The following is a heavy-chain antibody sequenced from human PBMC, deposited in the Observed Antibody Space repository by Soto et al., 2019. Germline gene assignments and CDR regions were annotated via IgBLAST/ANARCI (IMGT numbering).Heavy chain of an antibody. CDR3: ARADYYDSSGFYYDC. J-gene: IGHJ4*02. Sequence: GASVKFSCKASGYIFTNHYIHWVRQAPGQGLEWMGIINPSGGSTNYLQKFQGRITMTRDTSTSTVYMELSSLRSEDTAVYFCARADYYDSSGFYYDCWGQGSLVTVSS. V-gene: IGHV1-46*01. D-gene: IGHD3-22*01. CDR2: INPSGGST. CDR1: GYIFTNHY.